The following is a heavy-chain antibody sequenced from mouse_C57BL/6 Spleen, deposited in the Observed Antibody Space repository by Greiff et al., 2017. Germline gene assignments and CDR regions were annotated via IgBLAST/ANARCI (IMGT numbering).Heavy chain of an antibody. V-gene: IGHV3-6*01. CDR3: ARVAGTAYWYFDV. J-gene: IGHJ1*03. CDR1: GYSITSGYY. CDR2: ISYDGSN. Sequence: ESGPGLVNPSQSLSLTCSVTGYSITSGYYWNWIRQFPGNKLEWMGYISYDGSNNYNPSLKNRISITRDTSKNQFFLKLNSVTTEDTATYYCARVAGTAYWYFDVWGTGTTVTVSS. D-gene: IGHD4-1*01.